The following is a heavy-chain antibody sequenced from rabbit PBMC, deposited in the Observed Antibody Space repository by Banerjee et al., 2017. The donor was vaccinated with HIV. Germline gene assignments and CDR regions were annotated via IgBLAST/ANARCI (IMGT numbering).Heavy chain of an antibody. Sequence: QSLEESGGDLVKPGASLTLTCTASGFSFSRSSWICWVRQAPGKGLEWIACIGAASTYYATWAKGRFTISKTSSTTVTLQMTSLTAADTATYFCARDLAGVIGWNFNLWGPGSLVTVS. CDR2: IGAAST. CDR3: ARDLAGVIGWNFNL. CDR1: GFSFSRSSW. J-gene: IGHJ4*01. D-gene: IGHD4-1*01. V-gene: IGHV1S40*01.